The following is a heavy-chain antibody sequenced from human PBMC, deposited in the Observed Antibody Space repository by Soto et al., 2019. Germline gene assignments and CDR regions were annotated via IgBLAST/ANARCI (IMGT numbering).Heavy chain of an antibody. Sequence: QVQLVQSGAEVKKPGASVKVSCKASGYTFTSYGISWVRQAPGQGLEWMGWISAYNGNTNYAQKLKGRVTMTTDTATSTAYMELRSLRSDDTAVYYCARDTRIAAAGWGVGYWGQGTLVTVSS. CDR2: ISAYNGNT. D-gene: IGHD6-13*01. CDR1: GYTFTSYG. CDR3: ARDTRIAAAGWGVGY. V-gene: IGHV1-18*01. J-gene: IGHJ4*02.